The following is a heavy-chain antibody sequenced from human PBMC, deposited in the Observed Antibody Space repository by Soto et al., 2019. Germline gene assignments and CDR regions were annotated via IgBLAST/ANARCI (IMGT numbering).Heavy chain of an antibody. D-gene: IGHD3-10*01. CDR2: IYYSGET. J-gene: IGHJ6*02. CDR1: GDSISRYY. CDR3: ARDQGGEFLKGSGMDV. Sequence: QVQLQESGPGLVKPSETLSLTCTVSGDSISRYYWSWIRLSPGKGLEWIGYIYYSGETNYKPSVKSGVTISVAGTKNQFSLMSSSVTAADTAVYYCARDQGGEFLKGSGMDVWGQGTKVTVSS. V-gene: IGHV4-59*01.